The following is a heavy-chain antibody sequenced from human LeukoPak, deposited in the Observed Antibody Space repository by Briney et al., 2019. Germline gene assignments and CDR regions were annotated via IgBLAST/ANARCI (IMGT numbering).Heavy chain of an antibody. J-gene: IGHJ4*02. CDR3: AKGSGNGYGSGPFDY. CDR2: MNSDGSST. CDR1: GFTFSSHW. Sequence: GGSLRLSCAASGFTFSSHWMHWVRQAPGKGLEWVSRMNSDGSSTNYADSVKGRFTISRDNAKNTLSLQMNSLRVEDTALYYCAKGSGNGYGSGPFDYWGQGTTVTISS. D-gene: IGHD3-10*01. V-gene: IGHV3-74*01.